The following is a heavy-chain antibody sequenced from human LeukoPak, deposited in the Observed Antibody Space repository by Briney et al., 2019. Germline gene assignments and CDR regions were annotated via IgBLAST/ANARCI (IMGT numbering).Heavy chain of an antibody. D-gene: IGHD3-22*01. J-gene: IGHJ4*02. Sequence: GGSLRLSCVASGFTFSSYAMSWVRQAPGKGLEWVSAISGSGGSTYYADSVKGRFTISRDNSKNTLYLQMNSLRAEDTAVYYCAKDPPRGYYDSSGYYYSWGQGTLVTVSS. CDR3: AKDPPRGYYDSSGYYYS. CDR2: ISGSGGST. CDR1: GFTFSSYA. V-gene: IGHV3-23*01.